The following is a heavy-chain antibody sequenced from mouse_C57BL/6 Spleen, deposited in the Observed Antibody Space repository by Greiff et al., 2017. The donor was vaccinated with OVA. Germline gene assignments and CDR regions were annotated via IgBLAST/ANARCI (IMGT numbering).Heavy chain of an antibody. V-gene: IGHV1-39*01. Sequence: EVQLRQSGPELVKPGASVKISCKASGYSFTDYNMNWVKQSNGKSLEWIGVINPNYGTTSYNQKFKGKATLTVDQSSSTAYMQLNSLTSEDSAVYYCARSLDSSGYGGLDYWGQGTTRTVSS. J-gene: IGHJ2*01. CDR3: ARSLDSSGYGGLDY. CDR2: INPNYGTT. CDR1: GYSFTDYN. D-gene: IGHD3-2*02.